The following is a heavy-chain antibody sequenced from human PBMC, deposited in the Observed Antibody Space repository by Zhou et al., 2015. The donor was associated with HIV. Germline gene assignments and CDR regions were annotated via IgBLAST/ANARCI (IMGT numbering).Heavy chain of an antibody. J-gene: IGHJ4*02. CDR3: ATDDVGGYHSFNY. Sequence: QVQLVQSGAEVKKPGAPVKVSCKASGDTFRYYAISWVRQSPGQGLEWMGWINGDNGKTRYAQKFQDRVTLTTDRSTRTVYMELRSLIIDDAATYYCATDDVGGYHSFNYWGQGTRVSVSS. V-gene: IGHV1-18*04. CDR2: INGDNGKT. CDR1: GDTFRYYA. D-gene: IGHD3-22*01.